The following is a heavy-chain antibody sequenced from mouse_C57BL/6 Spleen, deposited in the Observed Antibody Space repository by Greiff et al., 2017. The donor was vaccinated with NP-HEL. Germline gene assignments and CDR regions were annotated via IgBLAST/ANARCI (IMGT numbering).Heavy chain of an antibody. D-gene: IGHD4-1*01. Sequence: EVQLQQSGPELVKPGASVKMSCKASGYTFTDYNMHWVKQSHGKSLEWIGYINPNNGGTSYNQKFKGKATLTVNKSSSTAYMELRSLTSEDSAVYYCARANWDVGWFAYWGQGTLVTVSA. V-gene: IGHV1-22*01. J-gene: IGHJ3*01. CDR1: GYTFTDYN. CDR2: INPNNGGT. CDR3: ARANWDVGWFAY.